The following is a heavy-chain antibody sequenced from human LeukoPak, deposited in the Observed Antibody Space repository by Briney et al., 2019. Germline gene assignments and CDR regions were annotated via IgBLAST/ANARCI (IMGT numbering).Heavy chain of an antibody. Sequence: SGGSLRLSCAASGLTFSSSSINWVRQAPGKGLEWVSYISSGSTYVYYADSVKGRFTISRDNAKNSLYLQMNNLRVEDTAVYYCAREAAVETHWGQGTLVTVSS. J-gene: IGHJ4*02. CDR3: AREAAVETH. V-gene: IGHV3-21*01. CDR2: ISSGSTYV. D-gene: IGHD5-24*01. CDR1: GLTFSSSS.